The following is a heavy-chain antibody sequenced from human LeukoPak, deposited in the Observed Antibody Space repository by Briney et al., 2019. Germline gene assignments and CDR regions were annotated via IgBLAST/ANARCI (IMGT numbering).Heavy chain of an antibody. V-gene: IGHV1-18*01. CDR3: ARVAHDYSNYEGMSYFDY. Sequence: GASVKVSCKASGYTFTSYGISWVRQAPGQGLEWMGWISAYNGNTNYAQKLQGRVTMTTDTSTSTAYMELRSLRSDDTAVYYCARVAHDYSNYEGMSYFDYWGQGTLVTVSS. J-gene: IGHJ4*02. CDR2: ISAYNGNT. CDR1: GYTFTSYG. D-gene: IGHD4-11*01.